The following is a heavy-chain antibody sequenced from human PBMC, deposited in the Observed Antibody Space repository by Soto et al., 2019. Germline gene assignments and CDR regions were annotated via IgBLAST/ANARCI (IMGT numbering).Heavy chain of an antibody. V-gene: IGHV1-2*02. CDR2: INPNSGGT. J-gene: IGHJ4*02. Sequence: ASVKVSCKASGYTFNVYYMHWVRQVPGQGLEWMGWINPNSGGTKYAQKFQGRVTLTRDTSITTAYMEVSSLKSDDTAVYFCARDRGSTWYIADYWGQETLFTLSS. CDR1: GYTFNVYY. CDR3: ARDRGSTWYIADY. D-gene: IGHD6-13*01.